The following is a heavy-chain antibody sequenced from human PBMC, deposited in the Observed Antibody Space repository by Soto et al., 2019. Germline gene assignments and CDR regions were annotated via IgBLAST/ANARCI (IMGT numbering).Heavy chain of an antibody. CDR3: ARRPLNSNGAY. D-gene: IGHD3-22*01. CDR2: IYSSGST. V-gene: IGHV3-53*01. J-gene: IGHJ4*02. CDR1: GFTVSSND. Sequence: EVQLVESGGDLIQPGGSLRLSCAASGFTVSSNDMSWVRQAPGKGLEWVSLIYSSGSTHYADSVKGRFTISRDNSKNTVHLQMNTLRAEDTAVYYCARRPLNSNGAYWGQGTLVTVS.